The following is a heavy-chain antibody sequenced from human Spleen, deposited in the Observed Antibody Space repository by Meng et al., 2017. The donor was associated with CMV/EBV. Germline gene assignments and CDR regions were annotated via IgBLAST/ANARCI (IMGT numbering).Heavy chain of an antibody. CDR1: GFTFSNAW. V-gene: IGHV3-7*03. J-gene: IGHJ6*02. D-gene: IGHD4-11*01. CDR2: INQEGSEK. Sequence: GESLKISCAASGFTFSNAWMSWVRQAPGKGLEWVANINQEGSEKYYVDSVKGRYTISRDNAKNTLYLQMNSLRAEDTAVHYCARADDDSNYGMDVWGQGTTVTVSS. CDR3: ARADDDSNYGMDV.